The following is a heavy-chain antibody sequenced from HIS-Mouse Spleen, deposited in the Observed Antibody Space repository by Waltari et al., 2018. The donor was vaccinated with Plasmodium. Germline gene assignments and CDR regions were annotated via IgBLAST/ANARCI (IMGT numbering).Heavy chain of an antibody. J-gene: IGHJ6*02. V-gene: IGHV3-30*04. D-gene: IGHD3-3*01. CDR1: GFTFSSYA. Sequence: QVQLVESGGGVVQPGRSLRLSCAASGFTFSSYAMHWVRQAPGKGLEWVAFISYDGSNKYYADSVKGRFTISRDNSKNTLYLQMNSLRAEDTAVYYCARLYYDFWSGYYPYGMDVWGQGTTVTVSS. CDR2: ISYDGSNK. CDR3: ARLYYDFWSGYYPYGMDV.